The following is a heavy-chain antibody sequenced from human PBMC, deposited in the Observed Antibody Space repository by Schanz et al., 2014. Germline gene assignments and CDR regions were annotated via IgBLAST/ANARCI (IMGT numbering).Heavy chain of an antibody. CDR3: ASSGAGYSSSWDFDY. Sequence: QLQLVQSGAEVKKPGSSVKVSCKLSGGTFSSYTISWMRQAPGQGLEWMGKIIPVLNIATYAQRFQGRVSITADTSTNTAYMDLRSLRSDDTAVYYCASSGAGYSSSWDFDYWGQGTLVTVSS. J-gene: IGHJ4*02. V-gene: IGHV1-69*02. CDR1: GGTFSSYT. CDR2: IIPVLNIA. D-gene: IGHD6-13*01.